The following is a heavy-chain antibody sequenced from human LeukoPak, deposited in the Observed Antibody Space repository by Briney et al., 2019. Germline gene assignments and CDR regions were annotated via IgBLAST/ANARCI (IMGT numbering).Heavy chain of an antibody. J-gene: IGHJ4*02. CDR1: GYTFTSYG. V-gene: IGHV1-3*04. CDR3: ARESFGTSRPSDY. D-gene: IGHD2-2*01. CDR2: VNTGSGNT. Sequence: GASVKVSCKASGYTFTSYGISWVRQAPGQRLEWMGWVNTGSGNTKYSDKFEGKFTITRDTSASTAYMDLSSLRSEDTAVYYCARESFGTSRPSDYWGQGTLVTVSS.